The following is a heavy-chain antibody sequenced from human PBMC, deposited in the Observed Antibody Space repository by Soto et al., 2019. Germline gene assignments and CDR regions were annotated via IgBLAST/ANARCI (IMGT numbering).Heavy chain of an antibody. D-gene: IGHD3-22*01. CDR3: ARIVGSGYYGNFDY. V-gene: IGHV4-59*01. CDR1: GGSISSYY. CDR2: IYYSGST. J-gene: IGHJ4*02. Sequence: QVQLQESGPGLVKPSETLSLTCTVSGGSISSYYWSWIRQPPGKGLEWIGYIYYSGSTNYNPSLKSRVTIGVDTSKNQFSLKLSSVTAADTAVYYCARIVGSGYYGNFDYWGQGTLVTVSS.